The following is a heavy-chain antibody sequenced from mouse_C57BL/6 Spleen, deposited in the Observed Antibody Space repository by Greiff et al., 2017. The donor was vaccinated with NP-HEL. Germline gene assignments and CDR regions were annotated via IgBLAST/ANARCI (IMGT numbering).Heavy chain of an antibody. CDR3: ARRGDDGYYLFAY. Sequence: EVKLVESVAELVRPGASVKLSCTASGFNIKNTYMHWVKQRPEQGLEWIGRIDPANGNTKYAPKFQGKATITADTSSNTAYLQLSSLTSEDTAIYYCARRGDDGYYLFAYWGQGTLVTVSA. J-gene: IGHJ3*01. D-gene: IGHD2-3*01. V-gene: IGHV14-3*01. CDR1: GFNIKNTY. CDR2: IDPANGNT.